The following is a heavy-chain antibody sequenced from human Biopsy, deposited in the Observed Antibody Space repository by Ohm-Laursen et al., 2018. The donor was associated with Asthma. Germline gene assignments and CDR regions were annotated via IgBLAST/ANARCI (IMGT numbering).Heavy chain of an antibody. CDR3: ARAVDYSHYYGIDV. J-gene: IGHJ6*02. D-gene: IGHD3-10*01. Sequence: ASVKVSCQTSGYTFNSAGITWVRLAPGQGIEWMGWISVYKGNTKVAQKLQDRVTMITDTSTSTAYMELRSLRSDDTAVYFCARAVDYSHYYGIDVWGQGTTVTVS. CDR2: ISVYKGNT. CDR1: GYTFNSAG. V-gene: IGHV1-18*01.